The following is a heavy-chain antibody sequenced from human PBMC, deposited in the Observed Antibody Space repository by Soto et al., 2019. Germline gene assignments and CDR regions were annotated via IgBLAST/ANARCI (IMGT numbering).Heavy chain of an antibody. CDR3: AKDRVYSSGWHDF. J-gene: IGHJ4*02. Sequence: QVQLVESGGGVVQPGRSLRLSCAASGFTYSTYGMHWVRQAPGEGLEWVALISYNGDVKYYADSVKGRFTISRDNSKNTLYLQVNSLRPEDTAVSYCAKDRVYSSGWHDFWGQGTLVTVSS. CDR1: GFTYSTYG. V-gene: IGHV3-30*18. CDR2: ISYNGDVK. D-gene: IGHD6-19*01.